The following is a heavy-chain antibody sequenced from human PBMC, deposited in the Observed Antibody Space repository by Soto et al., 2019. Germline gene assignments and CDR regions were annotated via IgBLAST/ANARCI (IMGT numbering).Heavy chain of an antibody. CDR1: GSTFPAYG. J-gene: IGHJ4*02. CDR2: VSTNDDRT. CDR3: GRGRSGQIVVFY. D-gene: IGHD1-26*01. Sequence: ASVKVSCQTSGSTFPAYGLALLRQAPGQRPEWMGWVSTNDDRTNYARKFQGRVTMTRDTSITTVYMELKNLSPDDTAVYYCGRGRSGQIVVFYWGQGTPVTVSS. V-gene: IGHV1-2*02.